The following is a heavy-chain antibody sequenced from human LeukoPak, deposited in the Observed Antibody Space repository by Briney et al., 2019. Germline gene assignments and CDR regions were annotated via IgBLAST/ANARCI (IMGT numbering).Heavy chain of an antibody. CDR3: TRPDDYGDY. V-gene: IGHV3-11*01. CDR1: GFTFSDYY. J-gene: IGHJ4*02. CDR2: ISSSGSTI. D-gene: IGHD1-14*01. Sequence: GGSLRLSCAASGFTFSDYYMSWIRQAPGKGLEWVSYISSSGSTIYYADSVKGRFTISRDNAKNSLYLQMNSLKTEDTAVYYRTRPDDYGDYWGQGTLVTVSS.